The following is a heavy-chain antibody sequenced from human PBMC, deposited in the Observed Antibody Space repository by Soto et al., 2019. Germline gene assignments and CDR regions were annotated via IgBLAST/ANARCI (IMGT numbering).Heavy chain of an antibody. D-gene: IGHD6-6*01. J-gene: IGHJ5*02. CDR3: ARVMTRRWFDP. V-gene: IGHV4-30-2*05. CDR1: GGSISSGGYF. CDR2: IYHSGST. Sequence: PSETLSLTCAVSGGSISSGGYFWSWIRQPPGKGLEWIGYIYHSGSTYYNPSLKSRVTISVDTSKNQFSLKLSSVTAADTAVYYCARVMTRRWFDPWGQGTLVTVSS.